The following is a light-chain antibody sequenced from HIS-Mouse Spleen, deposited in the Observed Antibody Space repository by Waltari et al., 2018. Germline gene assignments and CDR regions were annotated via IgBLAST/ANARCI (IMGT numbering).Light chain of an antibody. J-gene: IGLJ2*01. CDR3: QAWDSSYSV. V-gene: IGLV3-1*01. CDR1: TLGHKH. Sequence: SYELTQPPSVSVSPGQTASITCSGHTLGHKHACWYQQKPGQSPVLVIYQDSKRPSGIPERFSGSNSGNTATLTISGTQAMDEADYYCQAWDSSYSVFGGGTKLTVL. CDR2: QDS.